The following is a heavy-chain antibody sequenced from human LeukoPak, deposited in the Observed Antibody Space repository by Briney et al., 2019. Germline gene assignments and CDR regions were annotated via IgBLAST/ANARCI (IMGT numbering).Heavy chain of an antibody. CDR3: ARDSLGSGWSHFDS. CDR2: ISPTGGST. V-gene: IGHV1-46*01. D-gene: IGHD6-19*01. Sequence: ASVKVSCKASGYTFTSFHMHWVRQAPGQGLEWMGMISPTGGSTTHAQKFRGRVTMTRDTSTSTVYMELSSLRSEDTAVYYCARDSLGSGWSHFDSWGQGTLVTVSS. J-gene: IGHJ4*02. CDR1: GYTFTSFH.